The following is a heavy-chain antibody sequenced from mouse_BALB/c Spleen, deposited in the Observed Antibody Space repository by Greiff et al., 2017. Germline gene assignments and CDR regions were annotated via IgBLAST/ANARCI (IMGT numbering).Heavy chain of an antibody. V-gene: IGHV2-2*02. J-gene: IGHJ3*01. CDR2: IWSGGST. D-gene: IGHD1-2*01. Sequence: QVQLKESGPGLVQPSQSLSITCTVSGFSLTSYGVHWVRQSPGKGLEWLGVIWSGGSTDYNAAFISRLSISKDNSKSQVFFKMNSLQANDTAIYYCASVYYGYSAYWGQGTLVTVSA. CDR3: ASVYYGYSAY. CDR1: GFSLTSYG.